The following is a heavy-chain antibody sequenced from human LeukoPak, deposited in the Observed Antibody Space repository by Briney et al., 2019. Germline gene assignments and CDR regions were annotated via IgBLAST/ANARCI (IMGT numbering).Heavy chain of an antibody. CDR2: ISSSGSTI. V-gene: IGHV3-11*01. D-gene: IGHD6-19*01. J-gene: IGHJ5*02. Sequence: GGSLRLSCAASGFTFSDYYMSWIRQAPGKGLEWVSYISSSGSTIYYADSVKGRFTISRGNAKNSLYLQMNSLRAEDTAVYYCAKDSRPVYSSGWYGYENWFDPWGQGTLVTVSS. CDR1: GFTFSDYY. CDR3: AKDSRPVYSSGWYGYENWFDP.